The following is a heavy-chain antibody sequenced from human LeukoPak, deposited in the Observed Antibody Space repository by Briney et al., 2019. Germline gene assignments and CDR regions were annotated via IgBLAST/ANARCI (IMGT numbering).Heavy chain of an antibody. CDR1: GFTFSSYA. D-gene: IGHD3-22*01. CDR3: AKTYYFGRNYYDSSGYYFDY. V-gene: IGHV3-23*01. J-gene: IGHJ4*02. CDR2: ISGSGGST. Sequence: GGSLRLSCAASGFTFSSYAMHWVRQAPGKGLEWVSVISGSGGSTYYADSVKGRFTISRDNSKNTLYLQMNSLRAEDTAVYYCAKTYYFGRNYYDSSGYYFDYWGQGTLVTVSS.